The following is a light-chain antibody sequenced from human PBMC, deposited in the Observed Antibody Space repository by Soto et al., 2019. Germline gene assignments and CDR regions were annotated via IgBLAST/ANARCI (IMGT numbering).Light chain of an antibody. V-gene: IGLV2-14*01. Sequence: QSVLTQPASVSGSPGQSITISCTGTSSDVGGYSYVSWYQQHPGKAPKLMIYDVSHRPSGVSDRFSGSKSGNTASLTISGLQAEDEADYYCSSYTSSSTPFYVFGTGTKVTVL. CDR1: SSDVGGYSY. CDR3: SSYTSSSTPFYV. CDR2: DVS. J-gene: IGLJ1*01.